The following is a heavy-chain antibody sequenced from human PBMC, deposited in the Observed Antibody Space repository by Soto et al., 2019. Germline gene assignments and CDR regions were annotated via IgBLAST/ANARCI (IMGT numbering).Heavy chain of an antibody. J-gene: IGHJ6*02. D-gene: IGHD2-2*01. V-gene: IGHV1-46*01. Sequence: ASVKVSCKASGYTFTSYYMHWVRQAPGQGLEWMGIINPSGGSTSYAQKFQGRVSMTRDTTTSTVYMELSSRKSEDTAVYYCARDLSVVVPRGYGMDVWGQGTTVTVSS. CDR1: GYTFTSYY. CDR2: INPSGGST. CDR3: ARDLSVVVPRGYGMDV.